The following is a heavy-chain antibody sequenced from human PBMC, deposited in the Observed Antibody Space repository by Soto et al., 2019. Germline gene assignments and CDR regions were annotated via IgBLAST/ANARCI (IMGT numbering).Heavy chain of an antibody. CDR1: GGSISSYY. CDR3: ARRRYCSGGSCFDY. D-gene: IGHD2-15*01. Sequence: SETLSLTCTFSGGSISSYYWSWIRQPPGKGLEWIGYIYYSGSTNYNPSLKSRVTISVDTSKNQFSLKLSSVTAADTAVYYCARRRYCSGGSCFDYWGQGTLVTVSS. J-gene: IGHJ4*02. CDR2: IYYSGST. V-gene: IGHV4-59*08.